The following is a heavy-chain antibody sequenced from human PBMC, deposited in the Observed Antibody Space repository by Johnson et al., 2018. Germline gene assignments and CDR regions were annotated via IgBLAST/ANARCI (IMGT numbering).Heavy chain of an antibody. J-gene: IGHJ6*02. CDR2: IYPGDSDT. D-gene: IGHD5-18*01. CDR1: GYSFTSYW. Sequence: EVQLLESGAEVKKPGESLKISCKGSGYSFTSYWIGWVRQMPGKGLEWMGIIYPGDSDTRYSPSFQGQVTISADKSISTAYLQWSSLKASDTAVYYCARLEAMDYYYYYGMDVWGQGTTVTVSS. CDR3: ARLEAMDYYYYYGMDV. V-gene: IGHV5-51*03.